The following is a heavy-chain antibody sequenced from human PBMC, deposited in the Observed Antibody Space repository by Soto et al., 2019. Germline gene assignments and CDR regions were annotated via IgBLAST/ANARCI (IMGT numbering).Heavy chain of an antibody. D-gene: IGHD3-10*01. J-gene: IGHJ4*02. CDR3: ATYSYGSDYYFDH. Sequence: SETLSLTCTVSGGSIKSYYWSWIRQPPGKGLEWIGSIYYSGSSNSGPSLKSRVTMSVDTSKNQFSLKLSAVIAAGTAMYYCATYSYGSDYYFDHWGQGTLVTVSS. V-gene: IGHV4-59*01. CDR2: IYYSGSS. CDR1: GGSIKSYY.